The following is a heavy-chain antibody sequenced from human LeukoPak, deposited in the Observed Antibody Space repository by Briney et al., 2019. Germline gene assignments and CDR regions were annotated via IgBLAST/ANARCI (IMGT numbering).Heavy chain of an antibody. J-gene: IGHJ4*02. Sequence: GGSLRLSCAASGFTFSTYAMSWVRQAPGKGLEWVSTISGNGDNTYYADSVRGRFTISRDNSKNTVYLQMNSLRAEDTAVYYCASRGNNKGYFDFWGQGTLVTVSS. D-gene: IGHD3-16*01. CDR1: GFTFSTYA. CDR2: ISGNGDNT. V-gene: IGHV3-23*01. CDR3: ASRGNNKGYFDF.